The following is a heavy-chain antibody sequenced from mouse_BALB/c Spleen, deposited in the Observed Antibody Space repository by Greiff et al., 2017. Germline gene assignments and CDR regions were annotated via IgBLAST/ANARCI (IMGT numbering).Heavy chain of an antibody. J-gene: IGHJ4*01. D-gene: IGHD2-1*01. CDR2: ISYSGST. Sequence: EVHLVESGPGLVKPSQSLSLTCTVTGYSITSDYAWNWIRQFPGNKLEWMGYISYSGSTSYNPSLKSRISITRDTSKNQFFLQLNSVTTEDTATYYCARSYLLWSTGYAMDYWGQGTSVTVSS. V-gene: IGHV3-2*02. CDR1: GYSITSDYA. CDR3: ARSYLLWSTGYAMDY.